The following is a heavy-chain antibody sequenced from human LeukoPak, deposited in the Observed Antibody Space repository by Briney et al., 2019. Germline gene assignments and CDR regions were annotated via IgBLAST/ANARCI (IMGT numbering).Heavy chain of an antibody. Sequence: PSETLSLTCAVYGGSFSGYYWSWIRQPPGKGLEWIGEINHSGSTNYNPSLKSRVTISVDTSKNQFSLKLSSVTAADTAVYYCARSAPRDYGDYEWGQGTLVTVSS. CDR2: INHSGST. CDR1: GGSFSGYY. CDR3: ARSAPRDYGDYE. D-gene: IGHD4-17*01. J-gene: IGHJ4*02. V-gene: IGHV4-34*01.